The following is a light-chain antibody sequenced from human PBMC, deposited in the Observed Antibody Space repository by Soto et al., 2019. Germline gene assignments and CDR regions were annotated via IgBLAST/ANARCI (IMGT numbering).Light chain of an antibody. CDR2: GAS. CDR1: QTVNNN. V-gene: IGKV3-15*01. J-gene: IGKJ1*01. CDR3: QQYDHWPRT. Sequence: EVVMTQSPATLSVSPGERATLSCRASQTVNNNLAWYQEKPGQAPRLLIHGASTRATGCPARFSGSGSGTDFTLTISSLQSEDFALYYCQQYDHWPRTFGQGTKVAIK.